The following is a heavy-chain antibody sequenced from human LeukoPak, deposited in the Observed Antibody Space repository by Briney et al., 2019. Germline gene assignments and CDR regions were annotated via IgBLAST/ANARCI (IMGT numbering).Heavy chain of an antibody. D-gene: IGHD3-10*01. CDR2: INHSGST. CDR1: GGSFSGYY. J-gene: IGHJ4*02. Sequence: SETLSLTCAVYGGSFSGYYWSWIRQPPGKGLEWIGEINHSGSTNYNPSLKSRVTISVDTSKNQFSLKLSSVTAADTAVYYCARGRAGSRNYFDYWGQGTLVTVSS. V-gene: IGHV4-34*01. CDR3: ARGRAGSRNYFDY.